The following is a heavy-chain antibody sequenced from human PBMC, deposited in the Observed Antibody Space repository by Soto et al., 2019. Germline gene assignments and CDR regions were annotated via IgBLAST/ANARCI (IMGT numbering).Heavy chain of an antibody. J-gene: IGHJ4*02. Sequence: QVQLVESGGGVVQPGRSLRLSCAASGFTFSSYAMHWVRQAPGKGLEWVAVISYDGSNKYYADSVKGRFTISRDNSKNTLYLQMNNLRAEDTAVYYCAREAIVVVITTNFDYWGQGTLVTVSS. D-gene: IGHD3-22*01. CDR2: ISYDGSNK. V-gene: IGHV3-30-3*01. CDR3: AREAIVVVITTNFDY. CDR1: GFTFSSYA.